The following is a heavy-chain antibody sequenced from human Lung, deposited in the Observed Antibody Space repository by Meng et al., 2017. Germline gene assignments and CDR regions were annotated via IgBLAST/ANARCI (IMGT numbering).Heavy chain of an antibody. Sequence: GGSLRLSCAASGFTFRNYDMHWVRQVTGKGLQWVAGIGTEDYAYYEDSVKGRFTISREDDKSSLFLQMTSQKAGDTAVYYCTSARGVDMTRGIIGTFEVWGHGTAVTVSS. V-gene: IGHV3-13*01. CDR3: TSARGVDMTRGIIGTFEV. CDR2: IGTEDYA. J-gene: IGHJ3*01. D-gene: IGHD3-10*01. CDR1: GFTFRNYD.